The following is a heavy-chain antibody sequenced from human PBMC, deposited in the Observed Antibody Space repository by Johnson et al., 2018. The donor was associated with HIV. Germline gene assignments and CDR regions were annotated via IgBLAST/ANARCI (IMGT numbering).Heavy chain of an antibody. CDR2: ISGSGGST. CDR3: TTDLLRWLQGENAFDI. D-gene: IGHD5-24*01. Sequence: EVQLVESGGGVVQPGGSLRLSCATSGFTFSSYGMHWVRQAPGKGLEWVSGISGSGGSTYYADSVKGRFTISRDNSKNTLYLQMNSLKTEDTAVYYCTTDLLRWLQGENAFDIWGQGTMVTVSS. J-gene: IGHJ3*02. V-gene: IGHV3-23*04. CDR1: GFTFSSYG.